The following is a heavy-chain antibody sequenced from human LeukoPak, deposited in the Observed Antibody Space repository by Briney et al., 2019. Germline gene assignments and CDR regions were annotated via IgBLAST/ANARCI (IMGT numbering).Heavy chain of an antibody. CDR2: TDEDGSAK. J-gene: IGHJ4*02. Sequence: GGSLRLSCAASGFTFSGYWMTWVRQAPGKGLEWVANTDEDGSAKYYLGSVKGRFTISRDNAKNSLYLQMNSLRAEDTAVYYWVRLLVFNQGGKAFDHWGQGTLVTVSS. V-gene: IGHV3-7*01. CDR1: GFTFSGYW. CDR3: VRLLVFNQGGKAFDH. D-gene: IGHD3-3*02.